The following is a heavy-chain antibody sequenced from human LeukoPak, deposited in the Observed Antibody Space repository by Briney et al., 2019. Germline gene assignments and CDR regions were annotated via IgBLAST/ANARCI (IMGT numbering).Heavy chain of an antibody. CDR1: GGTFSSYA. V-gene: IGHV1-69*01. CDR3: ARDRFWYYYDSSGYSTPLGGFDP. Sequence: EASVKVSCKASGGTFSSYAISWVRQAPGQGLEWMGGIIPIFGTANYAQKFQGRVTITADESTSTAYMKLSSLRSEDAAVYYCARDRFWYYYDSSGYSTPLGGFDPWGQGTLVTVSS. CDR2: IIPIFGTA. J-gene: IGHJ5*02. D-gene: IGHD3-22*01.